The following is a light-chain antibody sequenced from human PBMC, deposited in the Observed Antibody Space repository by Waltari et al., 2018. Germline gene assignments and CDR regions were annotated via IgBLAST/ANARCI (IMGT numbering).Light chain of an antibody. CDR1: NIGSKS. Sequence: SYVLTQAPSVSVAPGKAARITCGGNNIGSKSVHWYQQKPGQAPVLVIYSDSDRPSGTPERLSGPNAGNTATLTINRVEAGDEADYDCQVWDSSSDRGVFGAGTKLTVL. J-gene: IGLJ3*02. V-gene: IGLV3-21*04. CDR3: QVWDSSSDRGV. CDR2: SDS.